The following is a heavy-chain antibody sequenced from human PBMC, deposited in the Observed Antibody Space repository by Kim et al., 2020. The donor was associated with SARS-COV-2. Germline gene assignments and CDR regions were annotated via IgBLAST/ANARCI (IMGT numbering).Heavy chain of an antibody. CDR2: ISSSSSTI. J-gene: IGHJ5*02. D-gene: IGHD4-17*01. V-gene: IGHV3-48*02. CDR1: GFTFSSYS. CDR3: ARDRYGDYAGWFDP. Sequence: GGSLRLSGAASGFTFSSYSMNWVRQAPGKGLEWVSYISSSSSTIYYADSVKGRFTISRDNAKNSLYLQMNSLRDEDTAVYYCARDRYGDYAGWFDPWGQGTLVTVSS.